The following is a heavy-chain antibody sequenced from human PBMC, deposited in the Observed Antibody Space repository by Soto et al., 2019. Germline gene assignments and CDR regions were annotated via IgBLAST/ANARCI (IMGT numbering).Heavy chain of an antibody. D-gene: IGHD3-10*01. V-gene: IGHV1-18*01. CDR1: GDGFASCG. Sequence: ASVKPSCKACGDGFASCGISCVRQAPKQGLEWMGWISAYNGNTNYAQKLQGRVTMTTDTSTSTAYMELRSLRSDDTAVYYCARVVNYYGSGSYLRGSYYGMDVWGQGTTVTVSS. CDR2: ISAYNGNT. J-gene: IGHJ6*02. CDR3: ARVVNYYGSGSYLRGSYYGMDV.